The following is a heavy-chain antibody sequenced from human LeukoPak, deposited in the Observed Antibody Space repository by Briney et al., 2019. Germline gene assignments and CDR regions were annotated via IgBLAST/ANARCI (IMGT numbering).Heavy chain of an antibody. CDR1: GGSISSGGYS. J-gene: IGHJ5*02. CDR2: IYHSGST. D-gene: IGHD6-19*01. Sequence: KPSQTLSLTCAVSGGSISSGGYSWSWIRQPPGKGLEWIGYIYHSGSTYYNPSLKSRVTISVDRSKNQFSLKLSSVTAADTAVYYCVRRFPVAYNWFDPWGQGTLVTVSS. V-gene: IGHV4-30-2*01. CDR3: VRRFPVAYNWFDP.